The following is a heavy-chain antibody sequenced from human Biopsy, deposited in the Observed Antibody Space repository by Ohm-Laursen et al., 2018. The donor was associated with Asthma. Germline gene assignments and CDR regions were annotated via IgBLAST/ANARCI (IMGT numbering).Heavy chain of an antibody. CDR2: HDHEEGGT. Sequence: SSVKVSCKTSGDTFRTSAFSWVRQAPGQGLERMGGHDHEEGGTVNAWRFQGRVTMTEDTSTDTAYMELSSLSSDDTAVYYCASDFPKDYVRYNFQFWGQGTLVTVSS. J-gene: IGHJ4*02. D-gene: IGHD4-17*01. CDR1: GDTFRTSA. V-gene: IGHV1-24*01. CDR3: ASDFPKDYVRYNFQF.